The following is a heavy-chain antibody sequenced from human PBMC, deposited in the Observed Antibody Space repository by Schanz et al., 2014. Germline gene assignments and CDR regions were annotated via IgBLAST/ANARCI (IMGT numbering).Heavy chain of an antibody. V-gene: IGHV3-9*01. CDR3: AKSYDTSGYSGFDY. CDR2: ISWNSGNI. Sequence: EVQLVESGGGLVQPGRSLRLSCAASGFTFDDHAMHWVRQVPGNGLEWVSGISWNSGNIAYADSVKGRFTISRDNSKNTLYLQMNSLRTEDTAVYFCAKSYDTSGYSGFDYWGQGTLVTVSS. D-gene: IGHD3-22*01. J-gene: IGHJ4*02. CDR1: GFTFDDHA.